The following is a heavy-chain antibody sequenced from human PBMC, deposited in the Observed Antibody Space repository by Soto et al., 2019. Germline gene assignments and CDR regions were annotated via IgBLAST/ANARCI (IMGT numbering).Heavy chain of an antibody. CDR1: GLTISNNY. J-gene: IGHJ4*02. Sequence: GGSLRLSCAASGLTISNNYMNWVRLAPGKGLEWVSVIYSGGSTYYADSVKGRFTISRDNSKNTLYLQMNSLRAEDTAVYYCARQGSGSYSGYFDYWGQGTLVTVSS. V-gene: IGHV3-66*04. CDR2: IYSGGST. CDR3: ARQGSGSYSGYFDY. D-gene: IGHD3-10*01.